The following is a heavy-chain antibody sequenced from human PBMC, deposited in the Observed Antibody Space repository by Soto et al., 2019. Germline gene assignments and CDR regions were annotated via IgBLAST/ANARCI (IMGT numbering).Heavy chain of an antibody. D-gene: IGHD3-16*01. Sequence: SETLSLTCAVYGGSFSDYYWRWIRQPPGKGLEWIGEINQSGSTNYNPSLKSRVTISVDTSKNQFSLKLSSVTAADTAVYYCGALAGRGTYGTVWGQGTLVTVPS. CDR3: GALAGRGTYGTV. CDR1: GGSFSDYY. J-gene: IGHJ4*02. V-gene: IGHV4-34*01. CDR2: INQSGST.